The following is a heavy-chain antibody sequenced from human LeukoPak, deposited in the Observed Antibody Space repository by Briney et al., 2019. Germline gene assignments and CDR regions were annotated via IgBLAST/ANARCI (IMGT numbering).Heavy chain of an antibody. D-gene: IGHD2-15*01. CDR1: GFTFSSYG. J-gene: IGHJ6*02. CDR2: IWYDGSNK. Sequence: GGSLRLSCAASGFTFSSYGMHWVREAPGKGLEWVAVIWYDGSNKYYADSVKGRFTISRDNSKNTLYLQMNSLRAEDTAVYYCARAVAADGGMDVWGQGTTVTVSS. CDR3: ARAVAADGGMDV. V-gene: IGHV3-33*01.